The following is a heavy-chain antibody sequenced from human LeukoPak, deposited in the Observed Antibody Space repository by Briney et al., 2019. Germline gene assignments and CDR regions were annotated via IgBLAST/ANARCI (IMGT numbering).Heavy chain of an antibody. CDR3: TRGMRDGYNKWFDP. CDR1: GGSISSCSYY. V-gene: IGHV4-61*02. J-gene: IGHJ5*02. D-gene: IGHD5-24*01. CDR2: IYTSGSS. Sequence: PSQTLSLTCTVSGGSISSCSYYWIWIRQPAGKGLEWIGRIYTSGSSNYNPSLKSRVTISVDTSKNQFSLKLSSVTAADTAVYYCTRGMRDGYNKWFDPWGQGTLVTVSS.